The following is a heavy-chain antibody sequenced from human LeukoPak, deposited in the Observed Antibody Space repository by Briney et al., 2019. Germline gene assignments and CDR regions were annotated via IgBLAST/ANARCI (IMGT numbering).Heavy chain of an antibody. D-gene: IGHD3-9*01. V-gene: IGHV3-15*01. CDR2: IKSTREGGAI. Sequence: PVGSPRLSRAASGFTFSNAWMSGVRQAPGKGPEWVARIKSTREGGAIAYAAPVNGRFTISRDDSKITVYLQMSNLITDDTGVYYCTTALNFDILTGLYPPIAAFDVWGQGTLVTVSS. CDR1: GFTFSNAW. J-gene: IGHJ3*01. CDR3: TTALNFDILTGLYPPIAAFDV.